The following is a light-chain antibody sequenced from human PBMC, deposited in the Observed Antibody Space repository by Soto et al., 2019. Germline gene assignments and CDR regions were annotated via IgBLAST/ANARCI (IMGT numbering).Light chain of an antibody. CDR2: KDS. V-gene: IGLV3-27*01. Sequence: SYELTQPSSVSVSPGQTARITCSGDVLAKKYARWFQQKPCQAPLLVIYKDSERPSGIPERFSGYSSGTTVTLTISGAQVEDEADYYCYSAADNNQGVFGGGTKLTVL. CDR1: VLAKKY. J-gene: IGLJ2*01. CDR3: YSAADNNQGV.